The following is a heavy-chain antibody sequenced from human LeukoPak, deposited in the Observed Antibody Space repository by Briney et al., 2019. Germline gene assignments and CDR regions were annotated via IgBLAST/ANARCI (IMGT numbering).Heavy chain of an antibody. CDR1: GITVSTNY. Sequence: GGSLRLTCAASGITVSTNYMNWVRQAPGKGLEWVSVIYSTDKTNYADSVQGRFTISRDPSKNTVYLQMNSLRGEGTAVYYCAREIGYYFDNHSSRLRGRFDVWGTGTTVIVSS. D-gene: IGHD3-22*01. J-gene: IGHJ6*04. CDR3: AREIGYYFDNHSSRLRGRFDV. CDR2: IYSTDKT. V-gene: IGHV3-53*01.